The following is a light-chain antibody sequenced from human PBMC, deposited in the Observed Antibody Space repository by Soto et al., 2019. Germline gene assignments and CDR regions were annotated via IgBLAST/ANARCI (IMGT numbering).Light chain of an antibody. CDR1: QTISSW. J-gene: IGKJ1*01. CDR2: KAS. V-gene: IGKV1-5*03. CDR3: QQYTSYPWT. Sequence: IQMTQSPSTLSGSVGDRVTITFRASQTISSWLAWYQQKPGKAPKLLIYKASTLKSGVPSRFSGSGSGTEFTLTISSLQPDDFATYYCQQYTSYPWTFGQGTKVDIK.